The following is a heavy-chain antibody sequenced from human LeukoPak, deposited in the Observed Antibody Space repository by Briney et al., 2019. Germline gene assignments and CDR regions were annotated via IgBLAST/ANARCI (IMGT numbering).Heavy chain of an antibody. V-gene: IGHV3-20*04. Sequence: GGSLRLSCAASGFTFDDYGMSWVRQAPGKGLEWVSGINWNGGSTGYADSVKGRFTISRDNAKNTLYLQMNSLRAEDTAVYYCASGGSGFYGYWGQGTLVTVSS. J-gene: IGHJ4*02. CDR1: GFTFDDYG. CDR3: ASGGSGFYGY. D-gene: IGHD3-16*01. CDR2: INWNGGST.